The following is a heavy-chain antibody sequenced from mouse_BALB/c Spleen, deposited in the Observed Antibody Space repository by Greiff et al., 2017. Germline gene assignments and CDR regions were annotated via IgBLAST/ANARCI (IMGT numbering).Heavy chain of an antibody. Sequence: QVHVKQSGAELVRPGASVTLSCKASGYTFTDYEMHWVKQRPVHGLAWIGAIDPETGGTAYNQKFKGKATLTADKSSSTAYMERRSLTSEDSAVYYWTKLGRFADWGQGTLVTVSA. D-gene: IGHD4-1*01. V-gene: IGHV1-15*01. CDR3: TKLGRFAD. CDR2: IDPETGGT. CDR1: GYTFTDYE. J-gene: IGHJ3*01.